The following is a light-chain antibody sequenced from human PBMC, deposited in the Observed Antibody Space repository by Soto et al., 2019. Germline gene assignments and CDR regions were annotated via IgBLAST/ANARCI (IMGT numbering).Light chain of an antibody. Sequence: QSFLTQPRSVSGSHGHSVTISCTGTSTDVGASNNVSWYQQLPARAPKLMIYDVSERPSGVPDRFSGSKSGNTASLTISVLQADDEADYYCCSYAVTFYVFGTGTKVTVL. J-gene: IGLJ1*01. CDR1: STDVGASNN. CDR3: CSYAVTFYV. CDR2: DVS. V-gene: IGLV2-11*01.